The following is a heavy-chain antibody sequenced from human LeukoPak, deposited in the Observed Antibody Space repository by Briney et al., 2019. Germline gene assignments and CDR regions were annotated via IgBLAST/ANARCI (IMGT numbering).Heavy chain of an antibody. J-gene: IGHJ1*01. CDR2: ISSNGGRT. CDR1: GFTFRSYG. D-gene: IGHD3-22*01. Sequence: GVSLRLSCAASGFTFRSYGMHWVRQAPGKGLEYVSAISSNGGRTYYANSVKGRFTISRDNSRNTLYLQMGSLRAEDMAVYYCATYYYDSGGFHFHHWGQGTLVTVSS. V-gene: IGHV3-64*01. CDR3: ATYYYDSGGFHFHH.